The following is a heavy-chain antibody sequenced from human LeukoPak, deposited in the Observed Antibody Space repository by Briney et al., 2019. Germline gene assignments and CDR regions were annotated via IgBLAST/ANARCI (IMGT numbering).Heavy chain of an antibody. D-gene: IGHD1-20*01. J-gene: IGHJ3*02. V-gene: IGHV1-46*01. Sequence: GASVKVSCKASGYTFTSYYMHWVRQAPGQGLEWMGIINPSGGSTSYAQKFQGRVTMTRDTSTSTVYMELSSLRSEDTAVYYCATVYNWNPGAFDIWGQGTMVTVSS. CDR1: GYTFTSYY. CDR3: ATVYNWNPGAFDI. CDR2: INPSGGST.